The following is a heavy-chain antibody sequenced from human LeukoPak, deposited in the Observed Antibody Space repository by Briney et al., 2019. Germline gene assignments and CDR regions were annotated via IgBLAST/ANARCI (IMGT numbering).Heavy chain of an antibody. Sequence: GGSLRLSCAASGFTFSSYGMHWVRQAPGKGLEWVAFIRYDGSNKYYADSVKGRFTISRDNSKNTLYLQMNSLRAEDTAVYYCAKGQNPYHSWSSFDYWGQGTLVTVSS. D-gene: IGHD6-13*01. CDR2: IRYDGSNK. CDR1: GFTFSSYG. V-gene: IGHV3-30*02. J-gene: IGHJ4*02. CDR3: AKGQNPYHSWSSFDY.